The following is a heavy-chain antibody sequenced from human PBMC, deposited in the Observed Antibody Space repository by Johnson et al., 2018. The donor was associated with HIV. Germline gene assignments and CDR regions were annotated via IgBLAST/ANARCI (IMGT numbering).Heavy chain of an antibody. CDR3: AKVGTGYSSSSVGAFDI. Sequence: QVQLVESGGSVVRPGGSLRLSCAASGFIFSDYGMHWVRQAPGKGLEWVAVISYDGKYKYYGDSVKGRFTISRDNSKNTFDLQMTSLGVEDTAVYYCAKVGTGYSSSSVGAFDIWGQGTVVTVSS. D-gene: IGHD6-13*01. V-gene: IGHV3-30*18. CDR2: ISYDGKYK. CDR1: GFIFSDYG. J-gene: IGHJ3*02.